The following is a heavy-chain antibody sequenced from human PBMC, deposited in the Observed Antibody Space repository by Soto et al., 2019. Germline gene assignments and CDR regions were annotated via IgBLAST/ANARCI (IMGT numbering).Heavy chain of an antibody. CDR2: MNPNSGNT. Sequence: QVQLVQSGAEAKKPGASVKVSCKASGYTFTSYDINWVRQATGQGLEWMGWMNPNSGNTGYAQKFQGRVTMPRNTSISTAYMELSSLRSEDTAVYYCARRIGKRHPTRIQRAAFDIWGQGTMVTVSS. CDR3: ARRIGKRHPTRIQRAAFDI. J-gene: IGHJ3*02. D-gene: IGHD2-15*01. V-gene: IGHV1-8*01. CDR1: GYTFTSYD.